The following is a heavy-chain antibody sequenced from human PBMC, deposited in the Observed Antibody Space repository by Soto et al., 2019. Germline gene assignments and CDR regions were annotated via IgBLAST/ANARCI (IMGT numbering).Heavy chain of an antibody. V-gene: IGHV3-30*18. D-gene: IGHD1-1*01. CDR3: AKEGTPSAVTGTGAFDI. CDR1: GFTFSSYV. CDR2: IPYDGSYK. Sequence: QVQLVESGGGEVQPGRSLRLSCAASGFTFSSYVMHWVRQAPGKGLEWVAVIPYDGSYKYYADSVKGRFTISRDNSKNTLYLQMNSLRAEDTAVYYCAKEGTPSAVTGTGAFDIWGQGTMVTVSS. J-gene: IGHJ3*02.